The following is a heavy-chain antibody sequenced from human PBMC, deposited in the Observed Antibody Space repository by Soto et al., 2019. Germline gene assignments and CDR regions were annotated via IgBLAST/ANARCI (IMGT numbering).Heavy chain of an antibody. CDR2: IWYDGSDK. V-gene: IGHV3-33*01. CDR1: GFAFSSFV. Sequence: GGSLRLSCAASGFAFSSFVMHWVRQAPGKGLEWVAIIWYDGSDKYYADSVKGRFTISRDNSKNTLYLQMNSLRAEDTAVYHCAFGNLSYYFDYWGQGTPVTVSS. D-gene: IGHD3-16*01. J-gene: IGHJ4*02. CDR3: AFGNLSYYFDY.